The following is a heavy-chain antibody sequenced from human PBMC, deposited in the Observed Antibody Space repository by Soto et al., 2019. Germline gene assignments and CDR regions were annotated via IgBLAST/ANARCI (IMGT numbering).Heavy chain of an antibody. CDR3: ARDQLYYNDISGRPLNAFDV. Sequence: GGSLRLSCAASGFTFRNYGMNWVRQAPGKGLEWVSYIGFGSSTTYYADSVKGRFTISRDNAKNSLYLQMNSLRAEDTAVYYCARDQLYYNDISGRPLNAFDVWGQGTMVTVSS. CDR2: IGFGSSTT. V-gene: IGHV3-48*01. CDR1: GFTFRNYG. J-gene: IGHJ3*01. D-gene: IGHD3-22*01.